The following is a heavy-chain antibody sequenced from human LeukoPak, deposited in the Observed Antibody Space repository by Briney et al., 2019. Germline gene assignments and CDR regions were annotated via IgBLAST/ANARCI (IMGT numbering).Heavy chain of an antibody. Sequence: SETLSLTSTVSGGSLSSYYWNWIPQRPGKGLEWIVRIYTSESTNYNPPLKRRVTMSVDTTKNQFSLKLSSVTAADTAVYYSAGEKSRTNGSADDFDIWGRGTMATVSS. CDR2: IYTSEST. V-gene: IGHV4-4*07. J-gene: IGHJ3*02. CDR1: GGSLSSYY. CDR3: AGEKSRTNGSADDFDI. D-gene: IGHD3-10*01.